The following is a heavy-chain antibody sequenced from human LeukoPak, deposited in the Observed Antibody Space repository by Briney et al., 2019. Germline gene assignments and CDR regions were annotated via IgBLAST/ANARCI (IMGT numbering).Heavy chain of an antibody. CDR1: GSSFTSYW. CDR3: ARNIAFDAFDI. J-gene: IGHJ3*02. V-gene: IGHV5-51*01. CDR2: IYPGDSDT. Sequence: GESLKISGKGSGSSFTSYWIGWVRQLPGKGLEWMGIIYPGDSDTRYSPSFQGQVTISADKSISTAYLQWSSLKASDTAMYYCARNIAFDAFDIWGQGTMVTVSS. D-gene: IGHD5-12*01.